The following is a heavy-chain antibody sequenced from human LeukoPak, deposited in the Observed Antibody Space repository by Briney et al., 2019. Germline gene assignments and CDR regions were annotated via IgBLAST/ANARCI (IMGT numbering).Heavy chain of an antibody. J-gene: IGHJ4*02. Sequence: ASVTVSYTASGYTFTGYYMHWVRQAPGQGREWMGWINPNSGGTDYAQKFQGRVTITRDTSISTGYMELSSLTSDDTAVYYCTRVGGLNDFWSGYSSYWGQGTLVTVSS. CDR1: GYTFTGYY. CDR3: TRVGGLNDFWSGYSSY. CDR2: INPNSGGT. V-gene: IGHV1-2*02. D-gene: IGHD3-3*01.